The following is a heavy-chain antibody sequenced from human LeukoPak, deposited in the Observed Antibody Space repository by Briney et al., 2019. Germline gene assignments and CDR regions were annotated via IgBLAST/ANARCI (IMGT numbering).Heavy chain of an antibody. CDR3: ARDRDWYTFDY. D-gene: IGHD2-21*01. J-gene: IGHJ4*02. Sequence: GGSLRLSCAASGFTFSSYWMDWVRQTPGKGLEWVANIKQDGSEKYYVDSVKGRFTISRDNAKNSLYLQMNSLRAEDTAVYYCARDRDWYTFDYWGQGALVTVSS. CDR1: GFTFSSYW. CDR2: IKQDGSEK. V-gene: IGHV3-7*01.